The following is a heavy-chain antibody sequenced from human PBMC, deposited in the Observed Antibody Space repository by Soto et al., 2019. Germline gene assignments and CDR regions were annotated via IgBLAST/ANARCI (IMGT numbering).Heavy chain of an antibody. CDR3: ASARWDF. J-gene: IGHJ4*02. D-gene: IGHD6-13*01. Sequence: QVQLHQWGAGLVKPSETLSLTCAVSGGSFTANYWAWVRQPPGKGLEWIGEVFHNGNTNYNPSLKSRVTVSADTSKNQFSLRLTSVTAADTAVYFCASARWDFWGQGTLVTVS. CDR1: GGSFTANY. CDR2: VFHNGNT. V-gene: IGHV4-34*12.